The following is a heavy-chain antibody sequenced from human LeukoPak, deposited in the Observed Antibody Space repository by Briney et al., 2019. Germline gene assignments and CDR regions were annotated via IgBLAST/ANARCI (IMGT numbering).Heavy chain of an antibody. CDR2: ISDNGRST. CDR3: AKAKDSSGYYFFDQ. V-gene: IGHV3-23*01. CDR1: GFSFSTYA. J-gene: IGHJ5*02. Sequence: GGSLRLSCAASGFSFSTYAMSWVRRAPGKGLEWVSGISDNGRSTYYADSVKGRFTISRDNSKNTLYLQMNSLRAEDTVEYYCAKAKDSSGYYFFDQWGQGTLVTVSS. D-gene: IGHD3-22*01.